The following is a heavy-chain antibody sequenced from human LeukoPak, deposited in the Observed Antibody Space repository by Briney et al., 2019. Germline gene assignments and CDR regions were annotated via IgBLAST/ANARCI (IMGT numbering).Heavy chain of an antibody. CDR2: IRHDGSSK. CDR1: GFSFSTYG. D-gene: IGHD3-10*02. Sequence: PGGSLRLSCVASGFSFSTYGMHWVRQAPGKGLEWVAFIRHDGSSKYYADSVKGRFTISRDSSKDTLYLQMNSLRTEDTAVYYCAELGITMIGGVWGKGTTVTISS. CDR3: AELGITMIGGV. J-gene: IGHJ6*04. V-gene: IGHV3-30*02.